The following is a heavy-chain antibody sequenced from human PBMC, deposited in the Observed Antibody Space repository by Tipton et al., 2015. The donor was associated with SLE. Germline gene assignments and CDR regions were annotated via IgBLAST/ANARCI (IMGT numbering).Heavy chain of an antibody. Sequence: QLVQSGGGVVQPGRSLSLSCGTSGITFRSYGMHWVRQAPGKGLEWVAVIWYDGSNKYYADSVKGRFTISRDNSKNTLFLQMNSLRAEDTAVFYCARAQSVAVAGAGGYWGQGTLVTVSS. CDR1: GITFRSYG. CDR3: ARAQSVAVAGAGGY. J-gene: IGHJ4*02. CDR2: IWYDGSNK. V-gene: IGHV3-33*01. D-gene: IGHD6-19*01.